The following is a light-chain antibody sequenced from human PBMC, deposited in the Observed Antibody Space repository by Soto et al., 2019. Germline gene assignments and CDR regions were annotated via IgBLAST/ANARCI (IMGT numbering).Light chain of an antibody. CDR1: SSNIGSNY. CDR2: RNN. J-gene: IGLJ1*01. V-gene: IGLV1-47*01. CDR3: AAWDDSLSGYF. Sequence: QSVLTQPPSASGTPGQRVTISCSGSSSNIGSNYGYWYQQLPGTAPKLLIDRNNQRPSGVPDRFSGSKSGTSASLAISGLRSEDEADYYCAAWDDSLSGYFFGTGTKLTVL.